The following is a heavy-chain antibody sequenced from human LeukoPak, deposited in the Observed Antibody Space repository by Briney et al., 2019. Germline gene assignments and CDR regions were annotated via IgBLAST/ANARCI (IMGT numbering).Heavy chain of an antibody. J-gene: IGHJ4*02. V-gene: IGHV3-53*01. CDR1: GLTVSGDY. D-gene: IGHD3-22*01. Sequence: GGSLRLSCATSGLTVSGDYMSWVRQAPGKGLEWVSLIYNNGNTHYADSVKGRFTISRDNSRNTLYLQMNSLRAEDTAVYYCARGAIDGWGQGTLVT. CDR3: ARGAIDG. CDR2: IYNNGNT.